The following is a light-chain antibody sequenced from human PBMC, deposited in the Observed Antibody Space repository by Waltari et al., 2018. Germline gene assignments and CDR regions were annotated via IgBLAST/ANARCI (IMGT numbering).Light chain of an antibody. Sequence: QSVLTQPPSASGTPGEGVPIYCSGSTSNVGTKTVNWYQPLPGMAPKLLIYKNYQRHAWGPERCSGSKPGTSAARASMGRQSEAEAVYYWAAWDDSLSGYGFGTGTKVSV. V-gene: IGLV1-44*01. CDR2: KNY. J-gene: IGLJ1*01. CDR3: AAWDDSLSGYG. CDR1: TSNVGTKT.